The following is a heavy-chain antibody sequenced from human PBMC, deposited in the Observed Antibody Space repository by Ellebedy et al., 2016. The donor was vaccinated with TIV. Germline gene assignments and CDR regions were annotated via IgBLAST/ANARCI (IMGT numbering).Heavy chain of an antibody. CDR1: GYTFTIYY. J-gene: IGHJ5*02. CDR3: ARDPRGTTVVLPFDP. V-gene: IGHV1-46*01. CDR2: INPGGGTT. D-gene: IGHD4-23*01. Sequence: AASVKVSCKASGYTFTIYYIHWVRQAPGQGLEWMGIINPGGGTTSFAQKFQGRVAMTRDTSTSTVYMELRSLRSDDTAVYYCARDPRGTTVVLPFDPWGQGTLVTVSS.